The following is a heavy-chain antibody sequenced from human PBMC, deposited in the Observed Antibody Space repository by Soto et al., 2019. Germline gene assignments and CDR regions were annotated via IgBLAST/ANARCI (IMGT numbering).Heavy chain of an antibody. CDR1: GYTFTSYA. CDR2: INAGNGNT. V-gene: IGHV1-3*05. Sequence: QVQLVQSGAEEKKPGASVKVSCKASGYTFTSYAMHWVRQAPGQGLEWMGWINAGNGNTKYSQKFQGRVTITTDTTASNAYMELGSLRSEDKAVYYCARGRGGSSGYLNWFDPWGQGTLVTVSS. J-gene: IGHJ5*02. D-gene: IGHD3-22*01. CDR3: ARGRGGSSGYLNWFDP.